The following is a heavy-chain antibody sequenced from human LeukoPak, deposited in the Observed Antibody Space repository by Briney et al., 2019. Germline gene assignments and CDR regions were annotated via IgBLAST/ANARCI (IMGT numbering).Heavy chain of an antibody. CDR3: ARESRTGYSYGEQFDY. J-gene: IGHJ4*02. D-gene: IGHD5-18*01. Sequence: PSETLSLTCAVYGGSLSGSYWSWNRQPPGKGLEWIGEINHSGRTNYNPSLKSRVTISVDTSKNQFSLRLSSVTAADTAMYYCARESRTGYSYGEQFDYWGQGALVTVSS. CDR1: GGSLSGSY. V-gene: IGHV4-34*01. CDR2: INHSGRT.